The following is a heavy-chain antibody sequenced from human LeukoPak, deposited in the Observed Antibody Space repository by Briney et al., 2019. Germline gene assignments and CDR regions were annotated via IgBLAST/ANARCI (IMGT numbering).Heavy chain of an antibody. D-gene: IGHD1-26*01. CDR3: ARVERGATTDY. Sequence: GGSLRLSCTASGFSFNAYAMNWVRQAPGKGLEWVSGINWNGGSTDYADSVKGRFTISRDNAKNSLYLEMNSLRVEDTAFYYCARVERGATTDYWGQGTLVTVSS. J-gene: IGHJ4*02. CDR1: GFSFNAYA. V-gene: IGHV3-20*04. CDR2: INWNGGST.